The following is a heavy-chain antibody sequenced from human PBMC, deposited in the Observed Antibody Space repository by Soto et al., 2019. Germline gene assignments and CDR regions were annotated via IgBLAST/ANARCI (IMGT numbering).Heavy chain of an antibody. V-gene: IGHV3-23*01. CDR1: GFTFSNYD. D-gene: IGHD3-10*01. J-gene: IGHJ3*02. Sequence: EVQLLESGGGLVQPGGSLRLSCAASGFTFSNYDMGWVRQPPGKGLEWVSTISGSGGSTYYAHSVKGRFTISRDKSKNTLYVQMNSLRAEDTAVYYCAKTRFGESTYDAFDIWGQGTVVTVSS. CDR3: AKTRFGESTYDAFDI. CDR2: ISGSGGST.